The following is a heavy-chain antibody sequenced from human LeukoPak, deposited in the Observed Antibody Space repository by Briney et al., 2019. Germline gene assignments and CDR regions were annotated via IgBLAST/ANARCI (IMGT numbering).Heavy chain of an antibody. J-gene: IGHJ4*02. CDR1: GFTVSSNY. Sequence: GGSLRLSCAASGFTVSSNYMSWVRQAPGKGLEWVSVIYSGGSTYYADSAKGRFTISRDNSKNTLYLQMNSLRAEDTAVYYCARGWDDYVWGSYRDYWGQGTLVTVSS. D-gene: IGHD3-16*01. V-gene: IGHV3-66*01. CDR3: ARGWDDYVWGSYRDY. CDR2: IYSGGST.